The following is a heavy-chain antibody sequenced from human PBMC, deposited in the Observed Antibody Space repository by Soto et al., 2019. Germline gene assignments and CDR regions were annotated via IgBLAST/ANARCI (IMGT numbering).Heavy chain of an antibody. V-gene: IGHV3-30*18. CDR1: GFTFSSYG. Sequence: QVQLVESGGGVVQPGRSLRLSCAASGFTFSSYGMHWVRQAPGKGLEWVAVISYDGSNKYYADSVKGRFTISRDNSNTTLYLQMNSLRAEDTAVYYCAKDQLRGVRGVITYYYGMDVWGQGTTVTVSS. J-gene: IGHJ6*02. D-gene: IGHD3-10*01. CDR3: AKDQLRGVRGVITYYYGMDV. CDR2: ISYDGSNK.